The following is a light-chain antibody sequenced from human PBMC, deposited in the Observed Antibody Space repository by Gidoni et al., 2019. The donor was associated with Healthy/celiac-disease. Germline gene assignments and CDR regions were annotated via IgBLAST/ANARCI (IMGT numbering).Light chain of an antibody. V-gene: IGKV1-33*01. CDR2: DAS. CDR3: QQYDDLLT. CDR1: QDISNY. Sequence: DIQMTQPPSSLSASVGDRVTITCQASQDISNYLNGYQQKPGKAPKLLIYDASNLETGVPSRFSGSGSGTDFTFTISSLQPEDIATYYCQQYDDLLTFGGGTKVEIK. J-gene: IGKJ4*01.